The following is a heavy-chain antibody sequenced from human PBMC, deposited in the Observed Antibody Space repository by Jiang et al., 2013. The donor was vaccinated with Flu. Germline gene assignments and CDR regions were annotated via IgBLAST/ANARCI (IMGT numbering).Heavy chain of an antibody. V-gene: IGHV4-39*01. CDR3: ARHPRDDYGGEY. CDR2: IYYSGST. Sequence: GPGLVKPSETLSLTCTVSGGSISSSSYYWGWIRQPPGKGLEWIGSIYYSGSTYYNPSLKSRVTISVDTSKNQFSLKLSSVTAADTAVYYCARHPRDDYGGEYWGQGTLVTVSS. CDR1: GGSISSSSYY. J-gene: IGHJ4*02. D-gene: IGHD4-17*01.